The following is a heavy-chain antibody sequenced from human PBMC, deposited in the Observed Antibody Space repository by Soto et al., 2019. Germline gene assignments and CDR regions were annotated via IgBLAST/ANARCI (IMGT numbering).Heavy chain of an antibody. CDR1: GYTFTNYI. J-gene: IGHJ4*02. CDR2: INAGNGNT. CDR3: ATMTVAGIGY. Sequence: GASVKVSCKASGYTFTNYIITWVRQAPGQRLEWMGWINAGNGNTKYSQKFQGRVTITRDTSASTAYMELSSLRSEDTAVYYCATMTVAGIGYWGQGTLVTVSS. D-gene: IGHD6-19*01. V-gene: IGHV1-3*01.